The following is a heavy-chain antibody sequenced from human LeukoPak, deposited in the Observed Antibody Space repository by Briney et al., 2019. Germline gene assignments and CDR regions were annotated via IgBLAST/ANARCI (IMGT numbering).Heavy chain of an antibody. J-gene: IGHJ4*02. D-gene: IGHD1-26*01. V-gene: IGHV4-59*11. CDR1: GGSISSHY. CDR2: IYYSGST. CDR3: ARGLGLIVGATRQGGYFDY. Sequence: SETLSLTCTVSGGSISSHYWSWIRQPPAKGLEWIGYIYYSGSTNYNPSLKSRVTISVDTSKNQFSLKLSSVTAADTAVYYCARGLGLIVGATRQGGYFDYWGQGTLVTVSS.